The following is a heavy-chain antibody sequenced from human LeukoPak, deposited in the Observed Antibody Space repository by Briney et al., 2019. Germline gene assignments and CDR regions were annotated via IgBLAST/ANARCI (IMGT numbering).Heavy chain of an antibody. CDR2: INPSGGST. D-gene: IGHD4-23*01. CDR3: ARDSGEVTPNWFDP. J-gene: IGHJ5*02. V-gene: IGHV1-46*01. Sequence: ASVKVSCKASGYTFPSYYMHWVRHAPGPGLEWRGIINPSGGSTSYAQKFQGRVTMTRDMSTSTVYMEVSSLRSEDTAVYSCARDSGEVTPNWFDPWGQGTLVTVSS. CDR1: GYTFPSYY.